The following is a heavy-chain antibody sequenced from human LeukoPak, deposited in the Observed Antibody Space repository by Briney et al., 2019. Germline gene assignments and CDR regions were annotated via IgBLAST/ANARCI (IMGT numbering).Heavy chain of an antibody. J-gene: IGHJ4*02. CDR2: ISGSGGST. D-gene: IGHD6-13*01. CDR3: AKWFDAQLAPYYFDY. V-gene: IGHV3-23*01. Sequence: PGGSLRLSCAASGFTFSSYAMSWVRQAPGKGLEWVSAISGSGGSTYYADSVKGRFTISRDNSKNTLYLQMNSLRAEDTGVYYCAKWFDAQLAPYYFDYWGQGTLVTVSS. CDR1: GFTFSSYA.